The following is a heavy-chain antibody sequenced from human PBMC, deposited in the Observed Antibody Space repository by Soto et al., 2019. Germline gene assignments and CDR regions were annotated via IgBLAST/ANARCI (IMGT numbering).Heavy chain of an antibody. V-gene: IGHV3-33*01. D-gene: IGHD3-16*02. CDR2: IWYDGSNK. J-gene: IGHJ3*02. Sequence: PGGSLRLSCAASGFTFSSYGMHGGRQAPGRGLAWVAVIWYDGSNKYYADSVNGRFTISRDNAKNSLYLQMNSLRAEDTAVYYCARDGDYVWGSYRWSDAFDIWGQGTMVTVSS. CDR1: GFTFSSYG. CDR3: ARDGDYVWGSYRWSDAFDI.